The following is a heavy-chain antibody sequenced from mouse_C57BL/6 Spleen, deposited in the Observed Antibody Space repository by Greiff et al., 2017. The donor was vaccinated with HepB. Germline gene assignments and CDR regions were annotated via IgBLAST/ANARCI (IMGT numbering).Heavy chain of an antibody. D-gene: IGHD1-1*01. CDR3: ARPSTGFAY. V-gene: IGHV1-82*01. Sequence: VQLVESGPELVKPGASVKISCKASGYAFSSSWMNWVKQRPGKGLEWIGRIYPGDGDTNYNGKFKGKATLTADKSSSTAYMQLSSLTSEDSAVYFCARPSTGFAYWGQGTLVTVSA. CDR1: GYAFSSSW. J-gene: IGHJ3*01. CDR2: IYPGDGDT.